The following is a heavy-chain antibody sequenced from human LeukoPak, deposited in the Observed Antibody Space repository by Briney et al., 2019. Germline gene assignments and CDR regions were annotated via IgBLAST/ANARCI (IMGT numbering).Heavy chain of an antibody. CDR2: VSHSGGST. J-gene: IGHJ6*03. CDR1: GFTFSNYG. CDR3: ASSWDYYYMDV. V-gene: IGHV3-23*01. D-gene: IGHD2-2*01. Sequence: GGSLRLSCAASGFTFSNYGMNWVRQAPGKGLEWVSSVSHSGGSTYYAGSVKGRFTISRDNSKNTLYLQMNSLRADDTAVYYCASSWDYYYMDVWGKGTTVTISS.